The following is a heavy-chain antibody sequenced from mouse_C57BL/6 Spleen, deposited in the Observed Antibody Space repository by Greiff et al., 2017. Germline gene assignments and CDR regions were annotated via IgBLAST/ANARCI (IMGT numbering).Heavy chain of an antibody. V-gene: IGHV1-26*01. CDR3: ARCAVKYYYAMDY. CDR1: GYTFTDYY. CDR2: INPNNGGT. Sequence: VHLQQSGPELVKPGASVKISCKASGYTFTDYYMNWVKQSHGKSLEWIGDINPNNGGTSYNQKFKGKATLTVDKSPSPAYMELRRLTSEDSAVYYCARCAVKYYYAMDYWGQGTSVTVSS. J-gene: IGHJ4*01.